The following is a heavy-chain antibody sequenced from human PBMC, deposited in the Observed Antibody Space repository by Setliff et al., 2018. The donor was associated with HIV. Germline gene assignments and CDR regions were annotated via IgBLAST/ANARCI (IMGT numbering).Heavy chain of an antibody. CDR3: AGGLVSQKVPFDP. V-gene: IGHV1-69*05. Sequence: SVKVSCKASGGTFRSHEISWVRQAPGQGLEWMGGIVPILNTGNYAPKFQGRVTITTDESTSTAYMELSSLGSEDTAVYYCAGGLVSQKVPFDPWGQGTLVTVSS. CDR2: IVPILNTG. J-gene: IGHJ5*02. D-gene: IGHD1-1*01. CDR1: GGTFRSHE.